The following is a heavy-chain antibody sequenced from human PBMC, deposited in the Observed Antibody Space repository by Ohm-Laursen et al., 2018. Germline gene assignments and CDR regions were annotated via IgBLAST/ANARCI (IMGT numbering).Heavy chain of an antibody. CDR3: AGGIDYINFDC. CDR1: GASLNSYY. Sequence: SETLSLTCPVSGASLNSYYWIWIRQPAGKGLEWIGRIYTSGTTNYNPSLRSRVTMSVDMSKNQFSLKLSSVTAADTAMYYCAGGIDYINFDCWGQGTLVTVSS. D-gene: IGHD4-11*01. CDR2: IYTSGTT. J-gene: IGHJ4*02. V-gene: IGHV4-4*07.